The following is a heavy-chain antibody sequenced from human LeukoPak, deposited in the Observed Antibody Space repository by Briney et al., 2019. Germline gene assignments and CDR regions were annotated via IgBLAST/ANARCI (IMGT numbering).Heavy chain of an antibody. J-gene: IGHJ4*02. CDR2: IKEDGSEK. V-gene: IGHV3-7*01. CDR1: GFTFSGFW. D-gene: IGHD1-26*01. Sequence: PGGSLRLSCAASGFTFSGFWMSWVRQAPGKGLEWVANIKEDGSEKYYVDSVKGRFTISRDNAKNSLYLQMNSLRAEDTAVYFCARDIGAATRYYFDYWGQGILVTVSS. CDR3: ARDIGAATRYYFDY.